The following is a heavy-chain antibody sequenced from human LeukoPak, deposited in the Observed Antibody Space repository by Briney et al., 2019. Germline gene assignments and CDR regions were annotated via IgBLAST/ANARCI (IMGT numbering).Heavy chain of an antibody. CDR2: ISYDGSNK. CDR3: ARDESYYDILTGVGY. J-gene: IGHJ4*02. D-gene: IGHD3-9*01. V-gene: IGHV3-30*04. CDR1: EFTFSSYA. Sequence: GGSLRLSCAASEFTFSSYAMHWVRQAPGKGLEWVAVISYDGSNKYYADSVKGRFTISRDNSKNTLYLQMNSLRAEDTAVYYCARDESYYDILTGVGYWGQGTLVTVSS.